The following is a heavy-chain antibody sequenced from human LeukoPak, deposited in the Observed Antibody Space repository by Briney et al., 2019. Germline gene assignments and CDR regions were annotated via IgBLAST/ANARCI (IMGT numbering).Heavy chain of an antibody. Sequence: ASVKVSCKVSGYTLTELSMHWVRQAPGKGREWMGGFDPEDGETIYAQKFQGRVTMTEDTSTDTAYMELSSLRSEDTAVYYCATAVAAPRPLYYYYYMDVWGKGTTVTVSS. CDR2: FDPEDGET. CDR1: GYTLTELS. J-gene: IGHJ6*03. D-gene: IGHD6-13*01. CDR3: ATAVAAPRPLYYYYYMDV. V-gene: IGHV1-24*01.